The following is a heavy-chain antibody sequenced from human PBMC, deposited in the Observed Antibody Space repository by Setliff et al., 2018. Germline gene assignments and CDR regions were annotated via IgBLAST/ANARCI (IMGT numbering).Heavy chain of an antibody. Sequence: GESLKISCAASGFAVSGDYMSWVRQAPGKGPEWVSVIYSGNDRTYYADSVKGRFTISRDNSKNTVILQMNSLRPEDTAVYYCVKEGIAATGTAFDIWGQGTMVTVSS. V-gene: IGHV3-53*05. CDR1: GFAVSGDY. D-gene: IGHD6-13*01. CDR3: VKEGIAATGTAFDI. CDR2: IYSGNDRT. J-gene: IGHJ3*02.